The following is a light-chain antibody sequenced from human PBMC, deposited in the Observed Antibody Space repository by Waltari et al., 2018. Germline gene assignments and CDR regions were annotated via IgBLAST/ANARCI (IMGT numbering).Light chain of an antibody. V-gene: IGLV3-1*01. CDR3: QAWDRSPI. CDR1: KLGDQY. Sequence: SYELTQPPSVSVSPGQTASITCSGDKLGDQYIHWYQQKPAQSPVLVIHQDNKRPSGIPDRFPGSSSRNTAPLTISGTQAIDEADYFCQAWDRSPIFGGGTKLTVL. J-gene: IGLJ2*01. CDR2: QDN.